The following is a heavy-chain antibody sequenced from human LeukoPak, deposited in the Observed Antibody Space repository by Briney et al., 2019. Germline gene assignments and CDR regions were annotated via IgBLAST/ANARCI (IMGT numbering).Heavy chain of an antibody. Sequence: GGSLRLSCAASGFTVSSNYMSWVRQAPGKGLEWVSVIYSGGSTYYADSVKGRFTISRDNSKNTLCLQMNSLRAEDTAVYYCARAAKRYIDAFDIWGQGTMVTVSS. D-gene: IGHD3-9*01. CDR2: IYSGGST. J-gene: IGHJ3*02. CDR1: GFTVSSNY. V-gene: IGHV3-53*01. CDR3: ARAAKRYIDAFDI.